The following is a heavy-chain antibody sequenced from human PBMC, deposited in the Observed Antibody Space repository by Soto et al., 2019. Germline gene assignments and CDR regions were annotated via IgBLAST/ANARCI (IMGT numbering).Heavy chain of an antibody. Sequence: GASVKVSCKASGYTFTGYYMHWVRQAPGQGLEWMGWINPNSGGTNYAQKFQGWVTMTRDTSISTAYMELSRLRSDDTAVYYCAREIAVAGPGYYYYMDVWGQGTTVTVSS. D-gene: IGHD6-19*01. CDR2: INPNSGGT. V-gene: IGHV1-2*04. CDR3: AREIAVAGPGYYYYMDV. CDR1: GYTFTGYY. J-gene: IGHJ6*03.